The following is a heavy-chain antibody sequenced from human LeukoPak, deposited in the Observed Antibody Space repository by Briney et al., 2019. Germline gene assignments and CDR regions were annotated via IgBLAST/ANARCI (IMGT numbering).Heavy chain of an antibody. V-gene: IGHV3-20*04. J-gene: IGHJ4*02. D-gene: IGHD3-3*01. CDR3: ARLRGYDFWSGFDY. CDR2: LNWNGGST. CDR1: GFTFDDYG. Sequence: GGSLRLSCAASGFTFDDYGMSWVRHAPGKGLEWVSGLNWNGGSTGYADSVKGRFTISRDNAKNSLYLQMNSLRAEDTALYYCARLRGYDFWSGFDYWGQGTLVTVSS.